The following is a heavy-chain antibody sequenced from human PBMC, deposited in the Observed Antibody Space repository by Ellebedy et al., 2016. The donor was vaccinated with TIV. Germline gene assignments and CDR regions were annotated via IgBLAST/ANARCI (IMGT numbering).Heavy chain of an antibody. CDR3: ARDWGFRYIDY. J-gene: IGHJ4*02. CDR1: GFTFGSYS. D-gene: IGHD3-16*02. Sequence: GGSLRLXCAASGFTFGSYSMNWVRQAPGKGLEWVSYISSTSGTIYYADSVRGRFTVSRDNAKNSLYLHMNSLRDEDTAVYYCARDWGFRYIDYWGQGTLVTVSS. V-gene: IGHV3-48*02. CDR2: ISSTSGTI.